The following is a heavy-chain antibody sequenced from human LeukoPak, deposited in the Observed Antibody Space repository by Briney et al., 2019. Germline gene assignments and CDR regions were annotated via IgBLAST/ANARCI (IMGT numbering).Heavy chain of an antibody. Sequence: GGSLRLSCAASGFTFSSYAMSWVRQAPGRGLEWVSAISGRGGSTYYGDSVKGRFTISRDNSKHTLYLQMNSLRAEDTAVYYCAKDPAMIIYYYYLDVWGKGTTVTVSS. CDR3: AKDPAMIIYYYYLDV. CDR2: ISGRGGST. CDR1: GFTFSSYA. J-gene: IGHJ6*03. D-gene: IGHD2-2*01. V-gene: IGHV3-23*01.